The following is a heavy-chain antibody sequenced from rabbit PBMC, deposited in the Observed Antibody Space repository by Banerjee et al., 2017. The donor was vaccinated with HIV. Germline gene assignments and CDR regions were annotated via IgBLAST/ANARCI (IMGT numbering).Heavy chain of an antibody. CDR1: GFSFSSTYW. Sequence: EESGGDLVKPEGSLTLTCTASGFSFSSTYWICWVRQAPGKGLEWIACIYAGSSSNTYYASWAKGRFTISRTSSTTVTLQMTSLTAADTATYFCARDLAGVIGWNFNLWGQGTLVTVS. J-gene: IGHJ4*01. CDR2: IYAGSSSNT. CDR3: ARDLAGVIGWNFNL. D-gene: IGHD4-1*01. V-gene: IGHV1S45*01.